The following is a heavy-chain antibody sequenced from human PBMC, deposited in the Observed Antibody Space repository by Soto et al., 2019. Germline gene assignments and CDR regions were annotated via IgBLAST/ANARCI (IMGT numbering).Heavy chain of an antibody. CDR3: AKTPYDFWSSGQYLFDH. CDR1: GFTFGSHA. CDR2: ISGSGGTT. J-gene: IGHJ4*02. Sequence: VGSLRLSCTVSGFTFGSHAMSWVRQAPGKGLECVSGISGSGGTTFYADSVKGRFTISRDNSKKTLYLQMNSLRAEDTAVYYCAKTPYDFWSSGQYLFDHWGQGTLVTVSS. V-gene: IGHV3-23*01. D-gene: IGHD3-3*01.